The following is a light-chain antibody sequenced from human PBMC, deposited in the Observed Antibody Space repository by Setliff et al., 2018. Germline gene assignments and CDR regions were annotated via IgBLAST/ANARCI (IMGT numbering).Light chain of an antibody. CDR3: ATWDDSLNGVV. CDR2: YDD. V-gene: IGLV1-36*01. J-gene: IGLJ2*01. Sequence: QSALAQPPSVSGAPRQRVTISCSGITSKMGDNDVNWYQHLPGEAPRLLIYYDDLLPSGVSDRFSGSKSGTSASLAISGLQSEDEADYYCATWDDSLNGVVFGGGTKVTV. CDR1: TSKMGDND.